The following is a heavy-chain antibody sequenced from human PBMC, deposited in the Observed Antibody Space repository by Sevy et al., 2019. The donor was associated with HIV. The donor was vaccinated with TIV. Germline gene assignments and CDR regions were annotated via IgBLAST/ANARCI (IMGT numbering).Heavy chain of an antibody. CDR1: GGSIGNYF. D-gene: IGHD5-18*01. CDR3: ARGAPPPDVATHGYYYFDS. Sequence: SETLSLTCTVSGGSIGNYFWTWIRQPAGKGLEWIGRIYSSGSAYYNPSLENRVTMSIDSSKNQFSLRLNSVTAADTAVYYCARGAPPPDVATHGYYYFDSWGQGTLVTVSS. V-gene: IGHV4-4*07. J-gene: IGHJ4*02. CDR2: IYSSGSA.